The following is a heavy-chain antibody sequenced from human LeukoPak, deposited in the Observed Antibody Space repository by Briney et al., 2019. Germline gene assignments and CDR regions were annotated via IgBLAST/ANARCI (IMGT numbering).Heavy chain of an antibody. J-gene: IGHJ4*02. Sequence: PSETLSLTCTVSGGSISSGDYYWSWIRQPPGKGLEWIGYIYYSGSTYYNPSLKSRVTISVDTSKNQFSLKLSSVTAADTAVYYCARGGPNSSGWRIDYWGQGTLVTVSS. V-gene: IGHV4-30-4*02. CDR2: IYYSGST. CDR1: GGSISSGDYY. D-gene: IGHD6-19*01. CDR3: ARGGPNSSGWRIDY.